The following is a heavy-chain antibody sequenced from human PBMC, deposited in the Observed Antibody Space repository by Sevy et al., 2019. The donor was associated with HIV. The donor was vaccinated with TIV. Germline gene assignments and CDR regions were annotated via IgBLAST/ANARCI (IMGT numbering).Heavy chain of an antibody. Sequence: GGSLRLSCAASGFTFSSYGMHWVRQAPGKGLEWVEVISYDGNNKYYADSVRGRFTISRDNSKNTLYLQMNSLRAEDTAVYYCAKGGQWLVRDWFDPWGQGTLVTVSS. V-gene: IGHV3-30*18. D-gene: IGHD6-19*01. CDR2: ISYDGNNK. CDR1: GFTFSSYG. J-gene: IGHJ5*02. CDR3: AKGGQWLVRDWFDP.